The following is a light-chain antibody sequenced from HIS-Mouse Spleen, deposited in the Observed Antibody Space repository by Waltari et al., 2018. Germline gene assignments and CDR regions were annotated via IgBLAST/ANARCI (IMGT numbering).Light chain of an antibody. Sequence: QSALTQPASVSGSPGQPTPTPCTGPPLDVGSDTLVSWYQQHPGKAPKLMIYEGSKRPSGVSNRFSGSKSGNTASLTISGLQAEDEADYYCCSYAGSSTYVFGTGTKVTVL. V-gene: IGLV2-23*01. CDR1: PLDVGSDTL. J-gene: IGLJ1*01. CDR2: EGS. CDR3: CSYAGSSTYV.